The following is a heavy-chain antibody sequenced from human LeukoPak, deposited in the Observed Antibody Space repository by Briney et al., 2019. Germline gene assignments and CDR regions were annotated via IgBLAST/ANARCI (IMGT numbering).Heavy chain of an antibody. Sequence: ASAKVSCKASGYTFTSYAMNWVRQAPGQGLEWMGWMNPNSGNTGYAQKFQGRVTMTRNTSISTAYMELSSLRSEDTAVYYCAREGWSSGRNWFDPWGQGTLVTVSS. V-gene: IGHV1-8*02. D-gene: IGHD6-19*01. CDR2: MNPNSGNT. CDR3: AREGWSSGRNWFDP. J-gene: IGHJ5*02. CDR1: GYTFTSYA.